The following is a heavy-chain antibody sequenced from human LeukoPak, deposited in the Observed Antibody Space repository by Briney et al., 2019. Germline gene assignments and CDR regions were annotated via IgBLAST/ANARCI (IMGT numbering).Heavy chain of an antibody. CDR3: ASSIAARLGIYYMDV. V-gene: IGHV3-72*01. CDR2: TKNKVNSYTT. CDR1: GLTFSDHD. J-gene: IGHJ6*03. D-gene: IGHD6-6*01. Sequence: GGSLRLSCAASGLTFSDHDMDWVRQAPGKGLEWVGRTKNKVNSYTTEYAASVKGRFTISRDDSEKSVYLQMNSLKTEDTAVYYSASSIAARLGIYYMDVWGKGTTVTVSS.